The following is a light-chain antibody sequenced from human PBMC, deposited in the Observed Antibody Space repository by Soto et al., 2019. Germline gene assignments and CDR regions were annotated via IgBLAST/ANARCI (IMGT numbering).Light chain of an antibody. CDR2: AAS. CDR1: QSISSY. CDR3: QQSYSPLWT. J-gene: IGKJ2*02. Sequence: DIQMTQSPSSLSASVGDRVTITCRASQSISSYLNWYQQKPGKAPKLLIYAASSLQSGVPSRFSGSGSGTDFTLTISSLQPEDFATYYCQQSYSPLWTFGQWTKLEIK. V-gene: IGKV1-39*01.